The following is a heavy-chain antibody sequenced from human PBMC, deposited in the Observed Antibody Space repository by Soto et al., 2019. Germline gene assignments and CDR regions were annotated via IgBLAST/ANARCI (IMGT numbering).Heavy chain of an antibody. Sequence: QMELVESGGGVVQPGASLRLSCAASGFTFNYYPMHWVRQTPGKGLEWVAVISFDGSNKYYADSVKGRFIISRDNSKNMLYLQMNSVRPEDAAVYYCARLPGALVAVLYIYPLDGREPLADVDVWGQGTTVSVSS. V-gene: IGHV3-30-3*01. J-gene: IGHJ6*02. D-gene: IGHD6-19*01. CDR2: ISFDGSNK. CDR1: GFTFNYYP. CDR3: ARLPGALVAVLYIYPLDGREPLADVDV.